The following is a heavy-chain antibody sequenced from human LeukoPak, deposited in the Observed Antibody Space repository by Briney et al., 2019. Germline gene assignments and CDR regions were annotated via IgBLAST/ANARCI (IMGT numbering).Heavy chain of an antibody. D-gene: IGHD3-10*01. CDR3: ARGRRGDY. Sequence: SETLSLTCTVSGGSISSGGYYCSWMRQHPGKGLEWIGYIYYSGSTYYNPSLKSRVTISVDTSKNQFSLKLSSVTAADTAVYYCARGRRGDYWGQGTLVTVSS. V-gene: IGHV4-31*03. J-gene: IGHJ4*02. CDR1: GGSISSGGYY. CDR2: IYYSGST.